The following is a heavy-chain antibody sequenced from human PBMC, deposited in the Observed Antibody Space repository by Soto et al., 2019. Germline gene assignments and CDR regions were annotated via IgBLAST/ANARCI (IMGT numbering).Heavy chain of an antibody. J-gene: IGHJ4*02. CDR3: VIDHKRASLTYFAY. Sequence: GASVKVSCKASGGTFSSYAISWVRQAPGQGLEWMGGIIPIFGTANYAQKFQGRVTITADKSTSTAYMELSSLRSEDTAVYYCVIDHKRASLTYFAYWGQRTLVIGSS. CDR1: GGTFSSYA. V-gene: IGHV1-69*06. D-gene: IGHD6-6*01. CDR2: IIPIFGTA.